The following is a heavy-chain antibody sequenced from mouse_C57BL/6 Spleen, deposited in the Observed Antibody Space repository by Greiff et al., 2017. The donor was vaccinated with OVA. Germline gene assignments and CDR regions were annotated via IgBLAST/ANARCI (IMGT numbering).Heavy chain of an antibody. CDR3: ASNWDVAWFAY. Sequence: EVMLVESGGGLVKPGGSLKLSCAASGFTFSDYGMHWVRQAPEKGLEWVAYISSGSSTIYYADTVKGRFTISRDNAKNTLFLQMTSLRSEDTAMYYCASNWDVAWFAYWGQGTLVTVSA. D-gene: IGHD4-1*01. V-gene: IGHV5-17*01. CDR1: GFTFSDYG. J-gene: IGHJ3*01. CDR2: ISSGSSTI.